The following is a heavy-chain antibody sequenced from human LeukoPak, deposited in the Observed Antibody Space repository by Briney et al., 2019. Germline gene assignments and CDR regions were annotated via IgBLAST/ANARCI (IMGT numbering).Heavy chain of an antibody. Sequence: GGSLRLSCAASGFTFSSYGMHWVRQAPGKGLEWVAFIRYDGSNKYYADSVKGRFTISRDNSKNTLYLQMNGLRAEDTAVYYCAKDPWGSYLYYYFGYWGQGTLVTVSS. V-gene: IGHV3-30*02. D-gene: IGHD1-26*01. CDR3: AKDPWGSYLYYYFGY. CDR2: IRYDGSNK. J-gene: IGHJ4*02. CDR1: GFTFSSYG.